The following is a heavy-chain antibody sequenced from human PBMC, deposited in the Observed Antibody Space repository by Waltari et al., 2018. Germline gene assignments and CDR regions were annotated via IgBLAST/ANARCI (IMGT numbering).Heavy chain of an antibody. D-gene: IGHD3-3*01. V-gene: IGHV4-34*01. CDR1: GGSFNGYY. Sequence: QVLLQQWGAGLLKPAETLSLTCAVYGGSFNGYYWSWIRQSPGKGLEWIGEINHSGSTKYNPSLKSRVIISVDTSISTAYMELSRLRSDDTAVYYCASGRNYDFWSGTDDAFDIWGQGTMVTVSS. CDR3: ASGRNYDFWSGTDDAFDI. CDR2: INHSGST. J-gene: IGHJ3*02.